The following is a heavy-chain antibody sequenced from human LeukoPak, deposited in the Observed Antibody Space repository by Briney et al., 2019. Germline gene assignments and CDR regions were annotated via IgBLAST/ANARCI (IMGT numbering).Heavy chain of an antibody. CDR2: INPNSGGT. Sequence: ASVKVSCKASGYTFTGYYMHWVRQAPGQGLEWMGWINPNSGGTNYAQKFQGRVTMTRDTSISTAYMELSRLRSDDTAVYYCARSYGSGSYYNSWFDPWGQGTLVTVSS. D-gene: IGHD3-10*01. V-gene: IGHV1-2*02. J-gene: IGHJ5*02. CDR1: GYTFTGYY. CDR3: ARSYGSGSYYNSWFDP.